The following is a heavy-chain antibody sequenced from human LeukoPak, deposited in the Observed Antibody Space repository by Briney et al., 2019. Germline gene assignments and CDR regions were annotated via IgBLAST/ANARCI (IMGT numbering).Heavy chain of an antibody. CDR3: AKGIVVVPAAMDLFAY. Sequence: GGSLRLSCAASGFTFSSYAMSWVRQAPGKGLEWVSAISGSGGSTYYADSVKGRFTISRDNSKNTLYLQMNSLRAEDTAVYYCAKGIVVVPAAMDLFAYWGQGTLVTVSS. V-gene: IGHV3-23*01. D-gene: IGHD2-2*01. J-gene: IGHJ4*02. CDR1: GFTFSSYA. CDR2: ISGSGGST.